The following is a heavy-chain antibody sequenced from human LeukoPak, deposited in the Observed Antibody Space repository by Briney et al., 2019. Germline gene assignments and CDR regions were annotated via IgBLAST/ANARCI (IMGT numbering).Heavy chain of an antibody. D-gene: IGHD3-10*01. CDR3: ASPGLWFGELFPHAFDI. Sequence: ASVKVSCKASGYTFTSYGINWVRQATGQGLEWMGWMNPNSGNTGYAQKFQGRVTMTRNTSISTAYMELSSLRSEDTAVYYCASPGLWFGELFPHAFDIWGQGTMVTVSS. V-gene: IGHV1-8*01. J-gene: IGHJ3*02. CDR2: MNPNSGNT. CDR1: GYTFTSYG.